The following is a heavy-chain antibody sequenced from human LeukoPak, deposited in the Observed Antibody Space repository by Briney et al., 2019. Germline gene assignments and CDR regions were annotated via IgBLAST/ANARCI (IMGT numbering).Heavy chain of an antibody. Sequence: SETLSLSCTVSGGSISSGDYYWSWIRQPPGKGLEWIGYIYYSGSTYYNPSLKSRVTISVDTSKYQFSLKLSSVTAADTAVYYCAREGWNEYGDYVDYWGQGTLVTVSS. V-gene: IGHV4-30-4*01. CDR3: AREGWNEYGDYVDY. CDR1: GGSISSGDYY. CDR2: IYYSGST. D-gene: IGHD4-17*01. J-gene: IGHJ4*02.